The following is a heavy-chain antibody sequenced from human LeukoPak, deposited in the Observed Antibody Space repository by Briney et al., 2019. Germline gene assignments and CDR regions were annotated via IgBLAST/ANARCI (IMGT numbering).Heavy chain of an antibody. CDR2: ISAHHGQT. D-gene: IGHD3-9*01. V-gene: IGHV1-18*01. J-gene: IGHJ3*02. Sequence: ASVKVSCKTSGYRSNSYGITWVRQVAGQGLEWMGRISAHHGQTEYAPKLQDRVTMTTDTYTNTAYMELRSLRSDDTAVYYCATPYFDWLFGAFDIWGQGTMVTVSS. CDR3: ATPYFDWLFGAFDI. CDR1: GYRSNSYG.